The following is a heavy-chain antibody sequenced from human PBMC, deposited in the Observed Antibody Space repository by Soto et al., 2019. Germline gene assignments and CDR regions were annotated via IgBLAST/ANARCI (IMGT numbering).Heavy chain of an antibody. CDR1: GGTFSNYS. CDR2: IIPIFGTP. J-gene: IGHJ6*02. V-gene: IGHV1-69*01. CDR3: ARAMIVADPRDGYSYCALDG. D-gene: IGHD5-12*01. Sequence: QVQLVQSGAEVKKPGSSVKVSCKASGGTFSNYSINWVRQAPGQGLQWMGGIIPIFGTPDYAQTFQGRVTITAGESTTTAYMALSRLRSEDPAEYYCARAMIVADPRDGYSYCALDGWGQGTTVTVSS.